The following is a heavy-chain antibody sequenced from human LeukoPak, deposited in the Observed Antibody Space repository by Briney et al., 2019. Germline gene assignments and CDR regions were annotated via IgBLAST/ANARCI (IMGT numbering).Heavy chain of an antibody. D-gene: IGHD3-22*01. V-gene: IGHV4-4*07. CDR1: GRSISSYY. Sequence: SETLSLTCSVSGRSISSYYWSWIRQPAGKGLEWIGRIYTSGSTNYNPSLKSRVTMSVDTSKNQFSLKLSSVTAADTAVYYCARDSRYYDSSGYYYRDWSDPWGQGTLVTVSS. CDR3: ARDSRYYDSSGYYYRDWSDP. J-gene: IGHJ5*02. CDR2: IYTSGST.